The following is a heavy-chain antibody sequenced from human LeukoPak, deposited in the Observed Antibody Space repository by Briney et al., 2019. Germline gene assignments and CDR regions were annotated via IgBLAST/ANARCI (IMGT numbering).Heavy chain of an antibody. D-gene: IGHD2-15*01. CDR1: GFTFDDYV. J-gene: IGHJ4*02. Sequence: PGRSLRLSCAASGFTFDDYVMHWVRQAPGKGLEWVSSLSWNSGSRGYADSVKGRFTISRDNSKNTLYLQMNSLRAEDTAVYYCAREAGGGAFLDYWGQGTLVTVSS. V-gene: IGHV3-9*01. CDR3: AREAGGGAFLDY. CDR2: LSWNSGSR.